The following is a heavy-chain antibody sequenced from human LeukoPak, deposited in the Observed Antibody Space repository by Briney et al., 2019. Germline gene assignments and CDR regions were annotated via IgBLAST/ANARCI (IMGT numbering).Heavy chain of an antibody. J-gene: IGHJ3*01. CDR3: ARPSAYGEDAFDV. CDR2: IYPIDSDT. D-gene: IGHD2-21*01. Sequence: GESLKISCKGSGYSFTNYWIGWGRQMPGKGLEWMGIIYPIDSDTRYSPSFRGQVTFSADKSISTAYLQWSSLKASDTAMYYCARPSAYGEDAFDVWGQGTMVTVSS. CDR1: GYSFTNYW. V-gene: IGHV5-51*01.